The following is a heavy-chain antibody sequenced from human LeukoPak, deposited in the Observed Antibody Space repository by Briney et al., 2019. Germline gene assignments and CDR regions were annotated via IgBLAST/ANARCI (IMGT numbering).Heavy chain of an antibody. Sequence: GGSLRLSCAASGFTFSSYGMHWVRQAPGKGLEWVAVISYDGSNKYYADSVKGRFTISRDNSKNTLYLQMNSLRAEDTAVYYCATPGIDDYGGPLDYWGQGTLVTVSS. J-gene: IGHJ4*02. D-gene: IGHD4-23*01. CDR1: GFTFSSYG. CDR2: ISYDGSNK. V-gene: IGHV3-30*03. CDR3: ATPGIDDYGGPLDY.